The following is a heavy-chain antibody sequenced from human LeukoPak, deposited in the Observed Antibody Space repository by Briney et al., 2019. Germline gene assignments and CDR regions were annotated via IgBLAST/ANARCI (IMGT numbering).Heavy chain of an antibody. CDR3: ARDWGVGASPPNDAFDI. Sequence: ASVEVSCKASGYTFTGYYMHWVRQAPGQGLEWMGWINPNSGGTNYAQKFQGRVTMTRDTSISTAYMELSRLRSDDTAVYYCARDWGVGASPPNDAFDIWGQGTMVTVSS. D-gene: IGHD1-26*01. J-gene: IGHJ3*02. V-gene: IGHV1-2*02. CDR2: INPNSGGT. CDR1: GYTFTGYY.